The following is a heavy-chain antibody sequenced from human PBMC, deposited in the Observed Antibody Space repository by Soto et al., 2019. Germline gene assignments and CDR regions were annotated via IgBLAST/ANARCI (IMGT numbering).Heavy chain of an antibody. D-gene: IGHD3-22*01. J-gene: IGHJ4*02. CDR3: ASIYYYDSSGHEGLDY. CDR2: IRGSGGST. CDR1: GFTFTSMA. V-gene: IGHV3-23*01. Sequence: GGSLRLSWAASGFTFTSMAMSWVRQAPGKGLEWVSAIRGSGGSTYYADSVKGRFTISRDNSKNTLYLQMNSLRAEDTAVYYCASIYYYDSSGHEGLDYWGQGTLVTVSS.